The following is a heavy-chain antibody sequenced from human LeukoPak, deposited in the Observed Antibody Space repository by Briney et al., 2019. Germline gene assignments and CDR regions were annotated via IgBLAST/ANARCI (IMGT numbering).Heavy chain of an antibody. CDR2: IYSGGTT. J-gene: IGHJ4*02. CDR3: ARMLISTGYYVDY. D-gene: IGHD3-9*01. Sequence: PGGSLRLSCAASGFTVSGNYMSWVRQAPGRGLEWVSIIYSGGTTYYADSVKGRFTIFRDESKNTLFLQMNSLRAEDTALYYCARMLISTGYYVDYWGQGTLVTVSS. V-gene: IGHV3-53*01. CDR1: GFTVSGNY.